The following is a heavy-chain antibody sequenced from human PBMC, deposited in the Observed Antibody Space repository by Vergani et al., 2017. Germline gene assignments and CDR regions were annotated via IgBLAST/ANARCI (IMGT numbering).Heavy chain of an antibody. CDR1: GGTFSSYA. J-gene: IGHJ3*02. CDR2: IIPIFGTA. Sequence: QVQLVQSGAEVKKPGSSVKVSCKASGGTFSSYAISWVRQAPGQGLEWMGGIIPIFGTANYAQKFQGRVTITADESTSTAYMELSSLRSEDTAVYYGADSRMGSSSPYDAFDIWGQGTMVTVSS. D-gene: IGHD6-6*01. V-gene: IGHV1-69*01. CDR3: ADSRMGSSSPYDAFDI.